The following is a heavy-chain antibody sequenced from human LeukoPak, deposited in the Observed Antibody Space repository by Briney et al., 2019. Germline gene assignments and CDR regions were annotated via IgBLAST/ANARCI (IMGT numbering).Heavy chain of an antibody. CDR1: GFTFSSYG. D-gene: IGHD2/OR15-2a*01. J-gene: IGHJ4*02. Sequence: GRSLRLSCAASGFTFSSYGMHWVRQAPGKGLEWVAVIWYDGSNKYYADSVKGRLTISRDNSKNTLYLQMNSLRAEDTAVYYCAREGPRGNSQFDYWGQGTLVTVSS. V-gene: IGHV3-33*01. CDR3: AREGPRGNSQFDY. CDR2: IWYDGSNK.